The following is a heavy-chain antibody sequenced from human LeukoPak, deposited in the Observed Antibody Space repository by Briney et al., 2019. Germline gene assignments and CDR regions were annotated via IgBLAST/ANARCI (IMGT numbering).Heavy chain of an antibody. D-gene: IGHD5-18*01. Sequence: PSETLSLTCTVSGGSISSGGYYWSWIRQPPGKGLEWIGEINHSGSTNYNPSLKSRVTISVDTSKNQFSLKLSSVTAADTAVYYCARAPDTAMVPLYYFDYWGQGTLVTVSS. CDR2: INHSGST. CDR3: ARAPDTAMVPLYYFDY. CDR1: GGSISSGGYY. V-gene: IGHV4-39*07. J-gene: IGHJ4*02.